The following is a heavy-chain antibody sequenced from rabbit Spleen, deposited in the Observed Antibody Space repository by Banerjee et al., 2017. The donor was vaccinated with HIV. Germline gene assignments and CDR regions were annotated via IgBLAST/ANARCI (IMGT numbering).Heavy chain of an antibody. D-gene: IGHD8-1*01. Sequence: QSLEESGGDLVKPGASLTLTCTVSGFSFSNSYWICWVRQPPGKRPEWIGCIRGANSGDIWYANWATGRFTISKTSPTTVTLQMTSLIVADTATYFCARDVQGGSDWTFNLWGPGTLVTVS. CDR1: GFSFSNSYW. J-gene: IGHJ4*01. V-gene: IGHV1S40*01. CDR2: IRGANSGDI. CDR3: ARDVQGGSDWTFNL.